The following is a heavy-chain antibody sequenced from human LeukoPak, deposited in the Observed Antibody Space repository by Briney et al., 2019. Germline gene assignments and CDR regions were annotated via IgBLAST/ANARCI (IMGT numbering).Heavy chain of an antibody. J-gene: IGHJ4*02. D-gene: IGHD6-13*01. CDR2: INPNSGGT. CDR3: ARDRIAAV. Sequence: GASVKVSCKASGYTFTGYYMYWVRQAPGQGLEWMGWINPNSGGTNYAQNFQGRVSMTRDTSVTTAYMELSRLRSDDTAVYYCARDRIAAVWGQGTLVTVSS. V-gene: IGHV1-2*02. CDR1: GYTFTGYY.